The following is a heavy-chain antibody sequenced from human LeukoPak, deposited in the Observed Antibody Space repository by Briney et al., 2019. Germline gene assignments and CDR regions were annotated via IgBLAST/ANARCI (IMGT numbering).Heavy chain of an antibody. CDR1: GGSISSYY. CDR2: IYYSGST. J-gene: IGHJ4*02. D-gene: IGHD1-26*01. V-gene: IGHV4-59*01. CDR3: ARIVGATWNYFDY. Sequence: SETLSLTCTVSGGSISSYYWSWIRQSPGKGLEWIGYIYYSGSTNYNPSLKSRVTISVDTSKNQFSLKLSSVTAADTAVYYCARIVGATWNYFDYWGQGTLVTVSS.